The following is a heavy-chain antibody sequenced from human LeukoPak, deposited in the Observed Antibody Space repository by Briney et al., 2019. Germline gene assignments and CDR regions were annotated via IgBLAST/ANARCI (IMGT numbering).Heavy chain of an antibody. CDR1: GFTFSSYS. V-gene: IGHV3-21*01. CDR3: ARVGRDYDRLDY. D-gene: IGHD4-17*01. J-gene: IGHJ4*02. CDR2: ISSSSSYI. Sequence: GGSLRLSCAASGFTFSSYSMNWVRQAPGKGLEWVSSISSSSSYIYYADSVKGRFTISRDNAKNSLYPQMNSLRAEDTAVYYCARVGRDYDRLDYWGQGTLVTVSS.